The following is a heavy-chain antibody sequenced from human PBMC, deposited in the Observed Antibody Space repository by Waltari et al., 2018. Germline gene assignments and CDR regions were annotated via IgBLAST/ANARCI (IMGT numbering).Heavy chain of an antibody. CDR3: ARVKQQLVQEDAFDI. CDR2: IKQDGSEK. CDR1: GGSISSYY. D-gene: IGHD6-13*01. J-gene: IGHJ3*02. V-gene: IGHV3-7*04. Sequence: VQLQESGPGLVKPSETLSLTCPVSGGSISSYYWSWIRQPQGKGLEWVANIKQDGSEKYYVDSVKGRFTISRDNAKNSLYLQMNSLRAEDTAVYYCARVKQQLVQEDAFDIWGQGTMVTVSS.